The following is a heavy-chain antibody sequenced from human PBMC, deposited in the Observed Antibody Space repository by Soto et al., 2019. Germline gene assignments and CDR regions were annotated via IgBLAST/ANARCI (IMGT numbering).Heavy chain of an antibody. D-gene: IGHD1-20*01. V-gene: IGHV1-69*13. CDR2: IIPIFGTA. CDR1: GGTFSSYA. J-gene: IGHJ3*02. CDR3: ARRITGTLDDAFDI. Sequence: VASVKVSCKASGGTFSSYAISWVRQAPGQGLEWMGGIIPIFGTANYAQKFQGRVTITADESTSTAYMELSSLRSEDTAVYYCARRITGTLDDAFDIWGQGTMVTVSS.